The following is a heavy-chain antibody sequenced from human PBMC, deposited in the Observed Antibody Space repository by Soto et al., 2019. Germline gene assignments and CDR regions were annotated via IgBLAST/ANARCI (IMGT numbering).Heavy chain of an antibody. D-gene: IGHD3-3*01. V-gene: IGHV1-46*01. CDR3: ATDPLHKEWLPHFDY. Sequence: ASVKVCCKASGSTFSIYAISWVRQAPGQGLERMGIINPSGGRTSYAKKLQGRDTMTRDTSTRTVSMELRSKRSEDTALYVFATDPLHKEWLPHFDYWGQLALVTGSS. CDR2: INPSGGRT. CDR1: GSTFSIYA. J-gene: IGHJ4*02.